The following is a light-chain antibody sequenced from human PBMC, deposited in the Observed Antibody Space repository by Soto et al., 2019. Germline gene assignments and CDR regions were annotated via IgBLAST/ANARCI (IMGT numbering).Light chain of an antibody. Sequence: EIVLTQSPGTLSLSPGERATFSCRASESVRSTHLAWYQHKPGQAPRLLIYGASNRASGIPDRFSAGGSGTDFTLTISRLEPEDFAVYYCQHHGDLIGFGGGTKV. CDR2: GAS. CDR3: QHHGDLIG. CDR1: ESVRSTH. V-gene: IGKV3-20*01. J-gene: IGKJ4*01.